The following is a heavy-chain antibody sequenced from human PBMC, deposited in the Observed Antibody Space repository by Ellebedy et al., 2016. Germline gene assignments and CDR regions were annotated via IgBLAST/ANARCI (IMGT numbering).Heavy chain of an antibody. V-gene: IGHV3-64D*06. CDR3: VKSGDCSSTNCYMAFDI. Sequence: GGSLRLXCSASEFSFSTYAIHWVRQAPGKGLEYVSAISSNGGSPYYADSVKGRFTISRDNSKNTLYLQMSSLRAEDTAVYFCVKSGDCSSTNCYMAFDIWGQGTMVTVSS. CDR2: ISSNGGSP. J-gene: IGHJ3*02. D-gene: IGHD2-2*02. CDR1: EFSFSTYA.